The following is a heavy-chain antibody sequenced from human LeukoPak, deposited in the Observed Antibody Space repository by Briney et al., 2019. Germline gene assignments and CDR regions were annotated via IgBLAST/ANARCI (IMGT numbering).Heavy chain of an antibody. D-gene: IGHD6-6*01. CDR1: GYTLTELS. Sequence: ASVKVSCKVSGYTLTELSMHWARQAPGKGLEWMGGFDPEDGETIYAQKFQGRVTMTEDTSTDTAYMELSSLRSEDTAVYYCARARIEYSSSSAIDYWGQGTLVTVSS. V-gene: IGHV1-24*01. CDR3: ARARIEYSSSSAIDY. J-gene: IGHJ4*02. CDR2: FDPEDGET.